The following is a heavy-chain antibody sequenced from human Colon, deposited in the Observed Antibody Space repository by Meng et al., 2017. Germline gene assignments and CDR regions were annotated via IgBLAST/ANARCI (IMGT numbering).Heavy chain of an antibody. V-gene: IGHV4-61*01. J-gene: IGHJ4*02. D-gene: IGHD2-2*01. CDR3: AREDIVVVPAAFDY. CDR2: IYYSGST. CDR1: GGSVSSGSYY. Sequence: SETLSLTCTVSGGSVSSGSYYWSWIRQPPGKGLEWIRYIYYSGSTNYNPSLKSRVTISVDTSKNQFSLKLSSVTAADTAVYYCAREDIVVVPAAFDYWGQGTLVTVSS.